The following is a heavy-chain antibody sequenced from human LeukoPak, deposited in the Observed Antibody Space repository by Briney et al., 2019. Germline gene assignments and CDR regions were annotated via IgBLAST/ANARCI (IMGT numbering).Heavy chain of an antibody. CDR3: ARGYSSGWSFFEY. CDR1: GFTFSNYA. CDR2: ISGSGGST. Sequence: GGSLRLSCAASGFTFSNYAMSWVRQAPGKGLEWVSTISGSGGSTYYADSVKGRFTISRDNSKSTLYLQMNSLRAEDTAVYYCARGYSSGWSFFEYWGQGTPVTVSS. V-gene: IGHV3-23*01. J-gene: IGHJ4*02. D-gene: IGHD6-19*01.